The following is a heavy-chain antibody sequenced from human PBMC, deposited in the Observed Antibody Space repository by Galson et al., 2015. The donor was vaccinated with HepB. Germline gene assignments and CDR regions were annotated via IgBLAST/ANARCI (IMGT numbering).Heavy chain of an antibody. V-gene: IGHV1-18*04. D-gene: IGHD2-2*01. CDR1: GYTFTSYG. Sequence: SVKVSCKASGYTFTSYGVTWVRQAPGQGLEWMGWISAYNGNTDYAQKFQGRVTMTTDTSTSTAYMELRSLRSDDTAVYYCARNYCSSTSCYPTYYYYYGMDVWGQGTTVTVSS. CDR2: ISAYNGNT. J-gene: IGHJ6*02. CDR3: ARNYCSSTSCYPTYYYYYGMDV.